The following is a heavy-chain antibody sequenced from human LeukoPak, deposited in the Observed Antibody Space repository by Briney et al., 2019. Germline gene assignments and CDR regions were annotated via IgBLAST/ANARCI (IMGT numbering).Heavy chain of an antibody. J-gene: IGHJ3*02. CDR3: ARPSSGSSYGTFDI. CDR1: GGSISSYF. CDR2: IYTSGST. Sequence: SETLSLTCTVSGGSISSYFWSCIRQPPGKGLEWIGYIYTSGSTNYNPSLKSRVTMSVDTSKNQFSLKLISVTAADTAVYYCARPSSGSSYGTFDIWGQGTMVAVSS. D-gene: IGHD1-26*01. V-gene: IGHV4-4*09.